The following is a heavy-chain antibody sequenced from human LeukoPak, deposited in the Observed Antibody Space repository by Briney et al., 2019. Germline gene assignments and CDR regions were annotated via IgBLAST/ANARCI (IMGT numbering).Heavy chain of an antibody. Sequence: PSETLSLTCAVYGGSFSGYYWSWIRQPPGKGLEWIGEINHSGSTYYNPSLKSRVTISVDTSKNQFSLKLSSVTAADTAVYYCARSQGVIIDLFDYWGQGTLVTVSS. D-gene: IGHD3-3*01. CDR3: ARSQGVIIDLFDY. V-gene: IGHV4-34*01. CDR1: GGSFSGYY. CDR2: INHSGST. J-gene: IGHJ4*02.